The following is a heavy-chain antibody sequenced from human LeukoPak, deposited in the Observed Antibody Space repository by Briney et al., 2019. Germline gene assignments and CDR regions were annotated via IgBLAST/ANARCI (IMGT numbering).Heavy chain of an antibody. CDR2: ISSSASTI. J-gene: IGHJ4*02. Sequence: PGGSLRLSCAASGFTFSSFEMNWARQAPGKGLEYISYISSSASTIYYADSVKGRFTISRDNARNSVHLQMNSLRAEDTAVYYCASASTDRGYSYGYIYWGQGTLVTVSS. V-gene: IGHV3-48*03. CDR1: GFTFSSFE. D-gene: IGHD5-18*01. CDR3: ASASTDRGYSYGYIY.